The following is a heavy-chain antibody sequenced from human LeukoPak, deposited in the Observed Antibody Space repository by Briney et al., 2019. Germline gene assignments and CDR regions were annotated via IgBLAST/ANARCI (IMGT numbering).Heavy chain of an antibody. CDR3: ARLFYSSRSDAFDI. V-gene: IGHV3-21*01. CDR1: GFTFSSST. Sequence: GGSLRLSCAASGFTFSSSTMNWVRQAPGKGLEWVSSISGSSSHIYYADSVKGRFTISRDNAKNSLFLQMNSLRVEDTAVYYCARLFYSSRSDAFDIWGQGTMVTVSS. CDR2: ISGSSSHI. J-gene: IGHJ3*02. D-gene: IGHD2-15*01.